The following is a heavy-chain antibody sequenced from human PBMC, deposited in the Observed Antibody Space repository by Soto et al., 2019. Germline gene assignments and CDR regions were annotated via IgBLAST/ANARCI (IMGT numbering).Heavy chain of an antibody. CDR1: SGSLSGFY. CDR3: ARDGDGRMTTNPYYYNGMDV. V-gene: IGHV4-59*01. Sequence: SETLSLTCSIYSGSLSGFYWSWIRQPPGKGLEWIGYVFYTGRANYNASLKSRVSISLDTSNYQFSLKLSSVTAADTAVYYCARDGDGRMTTNPYYYNGMDVWGPGTTVTVSS. J-gene: IGHJ6*02. CDR2: VFYTGRA. D-gene: IGHD4-4*01.